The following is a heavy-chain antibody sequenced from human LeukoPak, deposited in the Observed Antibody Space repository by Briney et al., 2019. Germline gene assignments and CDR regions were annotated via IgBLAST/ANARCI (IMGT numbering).Heavy chain of an antibody. D-gene: IGHD4-11*01. CDR3: TRGYSNYGGVGY. J-gene: IGHJ4*02. Sequence: PSETLSLTCTVSGGSISSYYWSWIRQPPGKGLEWIGYIYYSGSTNYNPSLKSRVTISVDTSKNQFSLKLSSVTAADTAVYYCTRGYSNYGGVGYWGQGTLVAVSS. CDR2: IYYSGST. CDR1: GGSISSYY. V-gene: IGHV4-59*08.